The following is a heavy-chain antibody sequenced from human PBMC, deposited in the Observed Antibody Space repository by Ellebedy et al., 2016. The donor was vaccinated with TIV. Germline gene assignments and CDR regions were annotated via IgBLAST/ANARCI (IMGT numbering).Heavy chain of an antibody. CDR1: GVPVSDYY. V-gene: IGHV4-59*02. CDR2: VYHTGST. J-gene: IGHJ4*02. Sequence: MPGGSLRLSCSVSGVPVSDYYWSWIRQPPGQGLEWIGYVYHTGSTNYNPSLRSRITLAVDTPKNEFSLKLSSVTTADTAIYYCARDGVEDYFDYWGQGLLVTVSS. D-gene: IGHD3-10*01. CDR3: ARDGVEDYFDY.